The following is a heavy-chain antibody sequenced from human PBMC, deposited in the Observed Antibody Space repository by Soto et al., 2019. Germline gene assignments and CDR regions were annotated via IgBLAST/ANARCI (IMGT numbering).Heavy chain of an antibody. CDR1: GFTFISYG. CDR3: AKGLLDYVLNL. CDR2: ISYDGSNK. V-gene: IGHV3-30*18. D-gene: IGHD4-17*01. Sequence: GGSLRLSCAASGFTFISYGMHWVRQAPGKGLEWVAVISYDGSNKYYADSVKGRFTISRDNSKNTLYLQMNSLRAEDTAVYYCAKGLLDYVLNLWGQGTLVTVSS. J-gene: IGHJ4*02.